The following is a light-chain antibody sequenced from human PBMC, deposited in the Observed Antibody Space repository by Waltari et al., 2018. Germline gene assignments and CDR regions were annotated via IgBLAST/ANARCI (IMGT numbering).Light chain of an antibody. J-gene: IGKJ4*01. CDR3: QQYYNTPLT. CDR1: ESVLYSSNNKNH. V-gene: IGKV4-1*01. Sequence: IVMTQSPESLAVSLGERATIHCKTSESVLYSSNNKNHLAWYQQKPGQPPKLLIYWASTRKSGVPDRFSGSGSETDFTLTVSSLQAEDVAVYYCQQYYNTPLTFGGGTKVEIK. CDR2: WAS.